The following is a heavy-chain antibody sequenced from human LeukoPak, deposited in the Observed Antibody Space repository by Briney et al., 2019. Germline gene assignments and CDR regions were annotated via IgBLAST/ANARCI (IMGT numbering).Heavy chain of an antibody. J-gene: IGHJ4*02. CDR3: ARAYPNVDIVATLDY. Sequence: PGGSLRLSCAASGFTFSDYYMSWIRQAPGKALEWVSYVSSGSSTIYYADSVKGRFTVSRDNGKRSLYLHMNSLRSDDTAVYYCARAYPNVDIVATLDYWGQGTLVTVSS. CDR1: GFTFSDYY. CDR2: VSSGSSTI. V-gene: IGHV3-11*01. D-gene: IGHD5-12*01.